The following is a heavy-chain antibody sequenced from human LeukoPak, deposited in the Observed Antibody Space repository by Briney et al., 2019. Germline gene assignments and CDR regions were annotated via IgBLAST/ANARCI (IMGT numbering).Heavy chain of an antibody. CDR3: ARAISSTSCYTCWFDP. Sequence: GASVKVSCKASGGTFSSYAISWVRQAPGQGLEWMGGIIPIFGTANYAQQFQGRVTITTDESTSTAYMALSSLRSEDTAVYYCARAISSTSCYTCWFDPWGQGTLVTVSS. CDR2: IIPIFGTA. J-gene: IGHJ5*02. D-gene: IGHD2-2*02. V-gene: IGHV1-69*05. CDR1: GGTFSSYA.